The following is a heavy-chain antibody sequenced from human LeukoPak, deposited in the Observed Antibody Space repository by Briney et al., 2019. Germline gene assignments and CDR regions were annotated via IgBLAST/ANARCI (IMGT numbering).Heavy chain of an antibody. CDR3: ARETPGYDLDY. CDR2: IYYSGST. J-gene: IGHJ4*02. D-gene: IGHD5-12*01. V-gene: IGHV4-39*07. CDR1: GGSISSSTYY. Sequence: SETLSLTCTVSGGSISSSTYYWGWIRQPPGEGLEWIGSIYYSGSTHYNTSLKSRVTISVDTSKNQFSLKLSSVTAADTAVHYCARETPGYDLDYWGQGTLVTVSS.